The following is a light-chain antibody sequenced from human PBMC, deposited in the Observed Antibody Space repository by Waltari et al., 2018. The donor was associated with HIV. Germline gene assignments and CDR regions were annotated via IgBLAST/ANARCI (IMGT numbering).Light chain of an antibody. CDR3: CSYACSYDFDVF. CDR2: DVT. CDR1: SSDVGGYNY. Sequence: QSALTQPRSVSGSLGQSVTISCTVISSDVGGYNYVSWYQQHPGKAPTLLIFDVTTLPSGVPDRFSGSNSGDTASLTISGLHSEDLADYCCCSYACSYDFDVFFGGGTNLTVL. V-gene: IGLV2-11*01. J-gene: IGLJ2*01.